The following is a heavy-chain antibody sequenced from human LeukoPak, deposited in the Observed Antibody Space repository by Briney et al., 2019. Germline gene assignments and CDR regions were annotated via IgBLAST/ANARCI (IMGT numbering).Heavy chain of an antibody. D-gene: IGHD4-17*01. CDR3: ARQSGDFDY. CDR1: GYSISSGYY. CDR2: IYHSGST. Sequence: PSETLSLTCAVSGYSISSGYYWGWIRQPPGKGLEWIGSIYHSGSTYYNPSLKSQVTISVDTSKNQFSLKLRSVTAADTAVYYCARQSGDFDYWGQGTLVTVSS. V-gene: IGHV4-38-2*01. J-gene: IGHJ4*02.